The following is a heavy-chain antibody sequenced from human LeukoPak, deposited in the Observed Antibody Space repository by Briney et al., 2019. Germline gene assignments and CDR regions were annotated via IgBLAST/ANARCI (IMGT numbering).Heavy chain of an antibody. D-gene: IGHD3-22*01. Sequence: KTGGSPRLSCAASGFTFSNAWMSWVRQAPGKGLEWVGRIKSRTDGGTTDYAAPVKGRFTIARDDSKNTLYLQMNSLKTEDTAVYYCTTVAMIVVVITFDIWGQGTMVTVSS. CDR2: IKSRTDGGTT. J-gene: IGHJ3*02. V-gene: IGHV3-15*01. CDR3: TTVAMIVVVITFDI. CDR1: GFTFSNAW.